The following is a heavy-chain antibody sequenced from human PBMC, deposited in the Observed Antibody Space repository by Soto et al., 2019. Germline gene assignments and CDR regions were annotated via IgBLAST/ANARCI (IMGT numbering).Heavy chain of an antibody. Sequence: GASVKVSCKASGGTFSSYAISWLRQAPGQGLEWMGGIIPIFGTANYAQKFQGRVTITADESTSTAYMELSSLRSEDTAVYYCARGLGYCTNGVCGNWFDPWGQGTLVTVSS. CDR3: ARGLGYCTNGVCGNWFDP. J-gene: IGHJ5*02. CDR1: GGTFSSYA. V-gene: IGHV1-69*13. CDR2: IIPIFGTA. D-gene: IGHD2-8*01.